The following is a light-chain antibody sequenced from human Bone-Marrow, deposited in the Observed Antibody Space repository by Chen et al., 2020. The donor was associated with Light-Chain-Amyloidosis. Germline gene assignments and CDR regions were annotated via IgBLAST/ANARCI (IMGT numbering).Light chain of an antibody. Sequence: QSALTQPASVSGSPGQSITISCTGTTSDVGTYNLVSWYQQHPGKAPKLIIFEDTQRPSGVSTRFSASKPVNTASLRIFRLQAEDEADYYCCSYAGSNTYVFGGGTKLTVL. CDR3: CSYAGSNTYV. CDR2: EDT. V-gene: IGLV2-23*01. J-gene: IGLJ2*01. CDR1: TSDVGTYNL.